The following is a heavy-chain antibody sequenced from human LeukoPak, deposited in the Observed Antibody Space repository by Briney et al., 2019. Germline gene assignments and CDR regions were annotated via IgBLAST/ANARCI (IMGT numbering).Heavy chain of an antibody. V-gene: IGHV1-18*01. D-gene: IGHD2-2*01. Sequence: GASVKVSCKASGYTFTSYGISWVRQAPGQGLEWMGWISAYNGNTNYAQKFQGRVTITADESTSTAYMELSSLRSEDTAVYYCARAPLPGDIVVVPAAINWFDPWGQGTLVTVSS. CDR3: ARAPLPGDIVVVPAAINWFDP. J-gene: IGHJ5*02. CDR1: GYTFTSYG. CDR2: ISAYNGNT.